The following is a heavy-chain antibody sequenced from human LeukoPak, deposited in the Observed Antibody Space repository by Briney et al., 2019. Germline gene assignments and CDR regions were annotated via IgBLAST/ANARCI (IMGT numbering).Heavy chain of an antibody. D-gene: IGHD5-12*01. Sequence: GGSLRFSCAASGFTFSTYWMTWVRQAPGKRLEWVANIKEDGCREYYVDSVKGRFTISRDNAKNSLYLQMDSLTAEDTAVYYCARDSPGYGAYVSWGQGTLVSVSS. V-gene: IGHV3-7*01. CDR1: GFTFSTYW. CDR2: IKEDGCRE. CDR3: ARDSPGYGAYVS. J-gene: IGHJ1*01.